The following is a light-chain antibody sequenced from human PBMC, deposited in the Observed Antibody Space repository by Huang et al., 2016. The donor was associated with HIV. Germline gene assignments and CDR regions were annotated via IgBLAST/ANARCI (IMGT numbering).Light chain of an antibody. J-gene: IGKJ2*01. CDR1: QSVSSW. CDR2: DAT. CDR3: QQYDSYPYT. V-gene: IGKV1-5*01. Sequence: DIQMPQSPSTLSASVGDRVIITCRASQSVSSWVAWYQQRPGKAPKLLIYDATSLESGGPSRFSGSGSGTEFTLTISSLQPDNFATYYCQQYDSYPYTFGQGTRLEIK.